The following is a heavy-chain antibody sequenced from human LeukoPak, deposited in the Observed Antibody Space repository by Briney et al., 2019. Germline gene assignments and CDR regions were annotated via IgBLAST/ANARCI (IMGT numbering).Heavy chain of an antibody. CDR3: AAECPYCSGGSGY. Sequence: SVTVSFTASGFTFTSSAVQWVRQARGQRLEWIGWIVVGSGNTNYAQKFQERVTITRDMSTSTAYMELSSLRSEDTAVYYCAAECPYCSGGSGYWGQGTLVTVSS. D-gene: IGHD2-15*01. CDR1: GFTFTSSA. J-gene: IGHJ4*02. CDR2: IVVGSGNT. V-gene: IGHV1-58*01.